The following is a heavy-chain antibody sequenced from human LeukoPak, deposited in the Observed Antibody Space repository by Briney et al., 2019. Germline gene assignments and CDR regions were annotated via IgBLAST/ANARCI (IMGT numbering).Heavy chain of an antibody. CDR2: ISGSGGST. CDR1: GFIFSSFD. V-gene: IGHV3-23*01. J-gene: IGHJ6*02. CDR3: AKASLIVVDYHYYGMDV. D-gene: IGHD3-22*01. Sequence: GGSLRLSCAASGFIFSSFDMTWVRQAPGKGLEWVSGISGSGGSTYYADSVKGRFTMSRDNSKNTLYLQMNSLRAEDTAVYYCAKASLIVVDYHYYGMDVWGQGTTVTVSS.